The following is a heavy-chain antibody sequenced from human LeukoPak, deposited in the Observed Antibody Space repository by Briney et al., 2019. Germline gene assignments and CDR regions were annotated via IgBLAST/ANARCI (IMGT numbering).Heavy chain of an antibody. Sequence: GGSLRLSCVASGFTFTNYAMSWVRQAPGKGLELVSGIYGSDDKAVYGDAVKGRVTISRDNSKNTLYLQMNSVRADDTAVYYCAKTQGYYDAWGQGALVTVSS. V-gene: IGHV3-23*01. J-gene: IGHJ5*02. D-gene: IGHD2-15*01. CDR3: AKTQGYYDA. CDR2: IYGSDDKA. CDR1: GFTFTNYA.